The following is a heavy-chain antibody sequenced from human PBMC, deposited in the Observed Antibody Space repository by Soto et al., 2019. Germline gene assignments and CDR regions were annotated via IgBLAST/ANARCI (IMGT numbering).Heavy chain of an antibody. D-gene: IGHD6-6*01. J-gene: IGHJ4*02. CDR3: ASRIADRPDY. CDR2: IIPLLGIA. V-gene: IGHV1-69*02. CDR1: GGTFSSYT. Sequence: QVQLVQSGAEVKQPGSSVKVSCKASGGTFSSYTISWVRQAPGQGLEWMGRIIPLLGIANYAQKFQGRVTITADKSASTAYIELSSLRSEDTAVYFCASRIADRPDYWCQEALVTVSS.